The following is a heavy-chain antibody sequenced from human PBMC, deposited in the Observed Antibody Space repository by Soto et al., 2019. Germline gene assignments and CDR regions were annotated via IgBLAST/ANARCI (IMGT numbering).Heavy chain of an antibody. D-gene: IGHD1-26*01. CDR2: SYYRSKWYY. Sequence: AQTLSLTCAITRDSVSSISARWSRGRQSPSRGLEWLGRSYYRSKWYYEYAVSVRGRITINPDTSKNQYSLQLNSVTPEDTAVNFCAKGEQYSGKIFDYGGQGPLVTVSS. J-gene: IGHJ4*01. CDR1: RDSVSSISAR. V-gene: IGHV6-1*01. CDR3: AKGEQYSGKIFDY.